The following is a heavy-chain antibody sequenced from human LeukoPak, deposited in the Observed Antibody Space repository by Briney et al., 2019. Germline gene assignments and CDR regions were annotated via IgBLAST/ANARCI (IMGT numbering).Heavy chain of an antibody. D-gene: IGHD3-3*01. CDR1: GGSISSYY. Sequence: SETLSLTCTVSGGSISSYYWGWIRQPPGKGLEWIGSIYYSGSTYYNPSLKSRVTISVDTSKNQFSLKLSPVTAADTAVYYCARDSPYYDFWSGYYYYYYMDVWGKGTTVTVSS. J-gene: IGHJ6*03. V-gene: IGHV4-39*07. CDR2: IYYSGST. CDR3: ARDSPYYDFWSGYYYYYYMDV.